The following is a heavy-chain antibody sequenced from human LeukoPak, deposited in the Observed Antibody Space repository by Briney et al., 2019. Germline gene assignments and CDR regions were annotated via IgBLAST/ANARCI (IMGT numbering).Heavy chain of an antibody. CDR2: ISYRGRT. CDR3: AGDVGAQRSGWYSVAFDI. Sequence: SETLSLTCTVSNASISSYSWSWIRQPPGKGLEWIGYISYRGRTHYNPSLTSRVTMSVDTSKNEFSLKLSSVTAADTAVYYSAGDVGAQRSGWYSVAFDIWGQGTMVTVSS. V-gene: IGHV4-59*12. CDR1: NASISSYS. J-gene: IGHJ3*02. D-gene: IGHD6-19*01.